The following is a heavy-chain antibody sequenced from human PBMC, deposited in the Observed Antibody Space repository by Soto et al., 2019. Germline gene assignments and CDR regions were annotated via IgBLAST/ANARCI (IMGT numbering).Heavy chain of an antibody. CDR3: AKVLYASESFDSEEAPYGMDV. D-gene: IGHD3-10*01. V-gene: IGHV3-33*06. CDR2: VWFDGSNE. CDR1: GFPFSRYD. Sequence: QVQLVESGGGVVHPGRSLRLSCAASGFPFSRYDMHWVRQAPGKGLEWVAVVWFDGSNEYYADSVQGRFTISRDNSKNTLYLQMYSLRAEDTAVYYCAKVLYASESFDSEEAPYGMDVLGQVNKVNV. J-gene: IGHJ6*02.